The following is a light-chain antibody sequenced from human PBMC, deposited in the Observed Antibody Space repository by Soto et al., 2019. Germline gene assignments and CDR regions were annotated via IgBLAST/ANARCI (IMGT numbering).Light chain of an antibody. V-gene: IGKV3-11*01. CDR2: DAS. Sequence: EIVLTQSPATLSLSPGERATLSCRASQSVSSYLAWYQQKPGQAPRLLIYDASNRATGIPARFSGSGSGTDFPLTISSLEPEDFAVYYCQRRSNWPPIPFGQGTRLEIK. CDR3: QRRSNWPPIP. CDR1: QSVSSY. J-gene: IGKJ5*01.